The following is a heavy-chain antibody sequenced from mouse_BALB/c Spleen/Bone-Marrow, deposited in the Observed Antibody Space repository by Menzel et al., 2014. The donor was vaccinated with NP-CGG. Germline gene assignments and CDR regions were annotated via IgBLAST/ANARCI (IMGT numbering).Heavy chain of an antibody. CDR2: INPASSTI. V-gene: IGHV4-1*02. J-gene: IGHJ3*01. CDR3: AKSYYYGYVAY. CDR1: GFDFSRYW. Sequence: DVKLQESGGGLVQPGGSLKLSCAASGFDFSRYWMTWVRQAPGKGLEWIGEINPASSTINYTPSLKDKFIISRDNAKNTLYLQMSKVRSEDTALYYCAKSYYYGYVAYWGQGTLVTVSA. D-gene: IGHD1-2*01.